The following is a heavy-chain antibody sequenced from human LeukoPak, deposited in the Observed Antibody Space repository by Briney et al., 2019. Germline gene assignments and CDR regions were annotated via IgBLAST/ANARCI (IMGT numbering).Heavy chain of an antibody. CDR2: TYYRSKWYN. D-gene: IGHD7-27*01. CDR1: GDSVSSNSAA. CDR3: ARRSNWGNVFDI. V-gene: IGHV6-1*01. Sequence: SQTLSLTCALSGDSVSSNSAAWNWIRQSPSRGLEWLGRTYYRSKWYNDYAVSVKSRITINPDTSKNQFSLEMNSVTPEDTAVYYCARRSNWGNVFDIWGQGTMVTVSS. J-gene: IGHJ3*02.